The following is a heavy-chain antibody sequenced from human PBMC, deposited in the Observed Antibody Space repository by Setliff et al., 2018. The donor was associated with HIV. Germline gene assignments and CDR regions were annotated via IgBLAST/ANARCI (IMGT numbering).Heavy chain of an antibody. V-gene: IGHV1-8*02. D-gene: IGHD3-10*01. CDR2: MNPNSGVT. CDR3: ASGKGVGGVVITGGLDV. J-gene: IGHJ6*04. CDR1: GHTFSNSD. Sequence: ASVKVSCKASGHTFSNSDIHWVRRATGQGLEWVGWMNPNSGVTGYALKFHDRVTMTGDTSISTAYLELRSLTSEDTAVYYCASGKGVGGVVITGGLDVWGKGTTVTVSS.